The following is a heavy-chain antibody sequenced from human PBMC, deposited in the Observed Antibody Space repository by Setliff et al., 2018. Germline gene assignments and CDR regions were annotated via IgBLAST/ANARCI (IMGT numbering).Heavy chain of an antibody. CDR2: IYYSGST. Sequence: LSLTCTVSGGSISSSSYYWGWIRQPPGKGLEWIGSIYYSGSTYYNPSLKSRVTISVDTSKNQFSLKLSSVTAADTAVYYCARDRVGLDSSGHSYWYFDLWGRGTLVTVSS. CDR3: ARDRVGLDSSGHSYWYFDL. CDR1: GGSISSSSYY. J-gene: IGHJ2*01. D-gene: IGHD3-22*01. V-gene: IGHV4-39*07.